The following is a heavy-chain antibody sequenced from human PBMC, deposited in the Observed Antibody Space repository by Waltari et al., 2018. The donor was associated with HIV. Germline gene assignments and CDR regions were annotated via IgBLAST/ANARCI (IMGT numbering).Heavy chain of an antibody. CDR1: GFNFPKYA. CDR3: AKDRLSRGVIYYGMDV. CDR2: ISGGGEHT. V-gene: IGHV3-23*01. J-gene: IGHJ6*02. D-gene: IGHD3-10*01. Sequence: EGQLLESGGGLGQPGGALRLSCVASGFNFPKYAMSWVRQAPGKGLEWVSGISGGGEHTDYADSVKGRFTISRDNARDTLYLQMDRLRVDDKAIYYCAKDRLSRGVIYYGMDVWGQGTTVTVS.